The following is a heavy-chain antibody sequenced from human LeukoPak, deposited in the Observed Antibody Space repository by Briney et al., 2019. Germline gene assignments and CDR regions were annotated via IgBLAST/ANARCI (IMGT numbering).Heavy chain of an antibody. Sequence: GGSLRLSCAASGCTFSSYSMNWVRQAPGKGLEWVSSISSSSSYIYYADSVKGRFTISRDNAKNSLYLQMNSLRAEDTAVYYCAKEQAVAGLDAFDIWGQGTMVTVSS. CDR2: ISSSSSYI. J-gene: IGHJ3*02. CDR3: AKEQAVAGLDAFDI. CDR1: GCTFSSYS. V-gene: IGHV3-21*04. D-gene: IGHD6-19*01.